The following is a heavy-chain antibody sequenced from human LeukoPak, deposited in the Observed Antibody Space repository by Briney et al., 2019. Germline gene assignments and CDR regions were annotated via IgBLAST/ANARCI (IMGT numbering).Heavy chain of an antibody. D-gene: IGHD3-22*01. Sequence: SETLSLTCTVSGVSISSGSYYWTWIRQPAGKGLEWIGRVYTSGSTSYNPSLKSRVTISLDTSKNQFSLKLSSVTAADTAVYYCARAISYYYDSSGLNWFDPWGQGTLVTVSS. J-gene: IGHJ5*02. CDR1: GVSISSGSYY. CDR2: VYTSGST. V-gene: IGHV4-61*02. CDR3: ARAISYYYDSSGLNWFDP.